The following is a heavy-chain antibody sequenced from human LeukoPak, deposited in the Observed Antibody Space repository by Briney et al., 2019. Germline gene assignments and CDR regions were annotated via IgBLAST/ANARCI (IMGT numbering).Heavy chain of an antibody. Sequence: SETLSLTCTVSGGSISSSSYYWGWIRQPPGKGLEWIGSIYYSGSTYYNPSLKCRVTISVDTSKNQFSLKLSSVTAADTAVYYCARHSYYYGSGSSSHPNWFDPWGQGTLVTVSS. CDR1: GGSISSSSYY. D-gene: IGHD3-10*01. J-gene: IGHJ5*02. CDR3: ARHSYYYGSGSSSHPNWFDP. CDR2: IYYSGST. V-gene: IGHV4-39*01.